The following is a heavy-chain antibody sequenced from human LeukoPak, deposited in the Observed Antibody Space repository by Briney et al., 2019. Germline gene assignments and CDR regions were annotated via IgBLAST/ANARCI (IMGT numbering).Heavy chain of an antibody. J-gene: IGHJ4*02. V-gene: IGHV3-23*01. Sequence: PGGSLRLSCAAFGFTFSSYAMRWVRQAPGKGLEWVSAISGSGGSTYYADSVKGRFTISRDNSKNTLYLQMNSLRAEDTAVYYCAKDLRRITIFGVVPSTHFDYWGQGTLVTASS. CDR1: GFTFSSYA. CDR2: ISGSGGST. D-gene: IGHD3-3*01. CDR3: AKDLRRITIFGVVPSTHFDY.